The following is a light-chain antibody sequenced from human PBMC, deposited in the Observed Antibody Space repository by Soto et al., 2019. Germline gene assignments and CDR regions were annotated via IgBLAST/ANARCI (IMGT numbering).Light chain of an antibody. CDR3: AAWDDSLNVLV. CDR2: SNN. CDR1: SSNIGSNT. J-gene: IGLJ2*01. Sequence: QSVLTQPPLASGTPGQRVTISCSGSSSNIGSNTVNWYQQLPGTAPKLLIYSNNQRPSGVPDRFSGSKSGTSASLAISGLQSEDEADYYCAAWDDSLNVLVFGGGTKLTVL. V-gene: IGLV1-44*01.